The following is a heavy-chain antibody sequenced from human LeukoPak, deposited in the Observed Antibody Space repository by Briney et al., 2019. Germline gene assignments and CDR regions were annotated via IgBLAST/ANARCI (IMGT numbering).Heavy chain of an antibody. D-gene: IGHD3-10*01. CDR2: TSSDGGYI. CDR1: GFTLNNFG. V-gene: IGHV3-30*18. CDR3: AKDLIRGGDYFDF. Sequence: GRSLRLSCEASGFTLNNFGMHWVRQAPGKGLEWVAVTSSDGGYIHYADSVKGRFTISRDIAKNTLYLQMNSLRVDDTAMYYCAKDLIRGGDYFDFWGQGTLVTVSS. J-gene: IGHJ4*02.